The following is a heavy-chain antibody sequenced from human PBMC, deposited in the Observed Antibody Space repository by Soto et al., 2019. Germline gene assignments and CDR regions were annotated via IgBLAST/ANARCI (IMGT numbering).Heavy chain of an antibody. D-gene: IGHD2-15*01. CDR3: ARAAVADAFDI. CDR1: GNTLTELS. CDR2: FNPEDDET. J-gene: IGHJ3*02. V-gene: IGHV1-24*01. Sequence: ASVKVSCKVSGNTLTELSMHWVRQAPGKGFEWMGGFNPEDDETIYAEKFQGWVTMTRDTSISTAYMELSRLRSDDTAVYYCARAAVADAFDIWAKGQWSPSPQ.